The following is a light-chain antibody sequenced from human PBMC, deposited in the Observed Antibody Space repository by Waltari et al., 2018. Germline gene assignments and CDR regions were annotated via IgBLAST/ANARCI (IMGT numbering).Light chain of an antibody. CDR1: SSEVGGYNY. Sequence: QSALTQPASVSGSPGQSITIPCTGTSSEVGGYNYVAWYQQHPGKAPKLRIYDVSNRPSGVSNRFSGSKSGNTASLTISGLQAEDEADYYCSSYTSSSTIVVFGGGTKLTVL. CDR3: SSYTSSSTIVV. V-gene: IGLV2-14*01. CDR2: DVS. J-gene: IGLJ2*01.